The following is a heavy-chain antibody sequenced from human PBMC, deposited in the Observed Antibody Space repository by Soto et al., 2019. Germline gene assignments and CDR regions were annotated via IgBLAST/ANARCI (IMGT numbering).Heavy chain of an antibody. V-gene: IGHV3-23*01. Sequence: GGLQRLSRGASGFKFGGLARRRVRKETGKGLEWVSAISGSGGSTYYADSVKGRFTISRDNSKNTLYLQMNSLRAEDTAVFYFAKGRSSSCLGNYLDFWLKGSLVTVS. CDR1: GFKFGGLA. D-gene: IGHD6-13*01. CDR2: ISGSGGST. J-gene: IGHJ4*02. CDR3: AKGRSSSCLGNYLDF.